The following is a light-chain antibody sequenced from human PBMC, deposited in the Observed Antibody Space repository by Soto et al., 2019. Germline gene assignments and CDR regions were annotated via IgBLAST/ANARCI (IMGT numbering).Light chain of an antibody. CDR1: QSISNW. CDR3: QQYNSYSWT. CDR2: KAS. J-gene: IGKJ1*01. V-gene: IGKV1-5*03. Sequence: DIQMTQSPSILSASVGDRVTITCRASQSISNWLAWYQKKPGKVPKLLIYKASNLDYGVPSRFSGSGSGTEFTLTISSLQPDDFATYYCQQYNSYSWTFGQGTKGDIK.